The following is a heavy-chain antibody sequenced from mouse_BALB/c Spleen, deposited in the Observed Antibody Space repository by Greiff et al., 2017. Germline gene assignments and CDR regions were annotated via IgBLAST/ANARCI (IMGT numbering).Heavy chain of an antibody. V-gene: IGHV1-87*01. Sequence: QVQLKQSGAELARPGASVKLSCKASGYTFTSYWMQWVKQRPGQGLEWIGAIYPGDGDTRYTQKFKGKATLTADKSSSTAYMQLSSLASEDSAVYYCARPSYGYDDGDYWGQGTTLTVSS. CDR2: IYPGDGDT. CDR3: ARPSYGYDDGDY. CDR1: GYTFTSYW. J-gene: IGHJ2*01. D-gene: IGHD2-2*01.